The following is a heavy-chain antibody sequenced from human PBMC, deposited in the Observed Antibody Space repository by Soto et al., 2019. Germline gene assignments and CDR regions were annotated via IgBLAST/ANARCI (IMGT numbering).Heavy chain of an antibody. D-gene: IGHD3-10*01. CDR1: GFTFSNAW. CDR3: KRDGSGSYD. Sequence: EVQLVESGGGLVKPGGSLRLSCAASGFTFSNAWMSWVRQAPGKGLEWVGRIKSKTDGGITDYAAPVKGRFTISRDDSKNTLYLQMNSLKTEDTAVYYCKRDGSGSYDWGQGTLVTVSS. V-gene: IGHV3-15*01. CDR2: IKSKTDGGIT. J-gene: IGHJ4*02.